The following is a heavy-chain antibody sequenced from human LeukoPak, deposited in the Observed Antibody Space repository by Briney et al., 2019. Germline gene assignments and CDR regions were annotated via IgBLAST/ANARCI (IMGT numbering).Heavy chain of an antibody. CDR1: GGSITSTNW. V-gene: IGHV4-4*02. CDR2: ISLTGRT. J-gene: IGHJ4*02. D-gene: IGHD1-26*01. CDR3: TGESGPYCPFGY. Sequence: SETLSLTCGVSGGSITSTNWWSWVRQPPGQGLEWIGEISLTGRTNYNPSLIGRVIMSLDESRNQLSLTLTSVTAADTAMYYCTGESGPYCPFGYWGQGTLVVVPS.